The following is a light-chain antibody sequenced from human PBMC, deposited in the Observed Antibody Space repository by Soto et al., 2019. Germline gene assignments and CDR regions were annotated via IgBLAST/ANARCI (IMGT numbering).Light chain of an antibody. CDR1: QSVSSSY. J-gene: IGKJ1*01. CDR2: GTS. Sequence: EIVLTQSPGTLPLSPGERATLSCRASQSVSSSYLAWYQQKPGQAPRLLIYGTSSRATAIPDRFSGSGSGTDFTLTISRLEPEDFAVYYCQQYGSSSWTFGQGTKVEIK. V-gene: IGKV3-20*01. CDR3: QQYGSSSWT.